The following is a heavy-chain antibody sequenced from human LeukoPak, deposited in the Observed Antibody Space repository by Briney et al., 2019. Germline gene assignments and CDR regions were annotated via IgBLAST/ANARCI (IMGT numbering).Heavy chain of an antibody. V-gene: IGHV4-59*08. J-gene: IGHJ4*02. Sequence: SSETLSLTCTVSGDSISSYYWSWIRQPPGKGLEWIGYVYNSGSTHYNPSLKSRVTISVDTSKNHFSLKLSSVTAADTAVYYCARCRGAYVFDYWGQGTLVTVSS. CDR1: GDSISSYY. D-gene: IGHD5-24*01. CDR3: ARCRGAYVFDY. CDR2: VYNSGST.